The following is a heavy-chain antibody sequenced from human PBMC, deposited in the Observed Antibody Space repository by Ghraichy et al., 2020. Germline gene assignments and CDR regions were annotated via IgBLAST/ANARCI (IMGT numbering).Heavy chain of an antibody. D-gene: IGHD3-22*01. CDR2: IYYSGST. V-gene: IGHV4-59*01. CDR3: ARDAWDYDSSGYYYFDY. Sequence: SETLSLTCTVSGGSISSYYWSWIRQPPGKGLEWIGYIYYSGSTNYNPSLKSRVTISVDTSKNQFSLKLSSVTAADTAVYYCARDAWDYDSSGYYYFDYWGQGTLVTVSS. CDR1: GGSISSYY. J-gene: IGHJ4*02.